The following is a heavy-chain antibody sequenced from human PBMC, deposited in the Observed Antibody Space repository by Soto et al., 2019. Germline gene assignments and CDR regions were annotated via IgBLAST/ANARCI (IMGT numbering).Heavy chain of an antibody. Sequence: QVQLQESGPGLVKPSQTLSLTCTVSGGSISSGSYYWSWVRQHPGKGLEWIGYIYYSGSTYNNPSLKSRVTLLVDTSKNQFSLKLSSVTAADTAVYYCARAPWEYQPLHRYFDYWGQGTLVTVSS. CDR2: IYYSGST. D-gene: IGHD2-2*01. V-gene: IGHV4-31*03. J-gene: IGHJ4*02. CDR1: GGSISSGSYY. CDR3: ARAPWEYQPLHRYFDY.